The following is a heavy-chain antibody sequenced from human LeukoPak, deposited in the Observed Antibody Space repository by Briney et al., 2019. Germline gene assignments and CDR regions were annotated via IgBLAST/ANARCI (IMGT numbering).Heavy chain of an antibody. CDR1: GFIFSTYA. CDR3: ARDYEGATENYFDY. J-gene: IGHJ4*02. V-gene: IGHV3-30-3*01. CDR2: ISNDGSNK. D-gene: IGHD1-26*01. Sequence: GGSLRLPCAASGFIFSTYAMHWVRQAPGKGPEWLAFISNDGSNKNHANSVKGRFTISRDNSKNTLYLQMNSLRAEDTAVYYCARDYEGATENYFDYWGQGTLVTVSS.